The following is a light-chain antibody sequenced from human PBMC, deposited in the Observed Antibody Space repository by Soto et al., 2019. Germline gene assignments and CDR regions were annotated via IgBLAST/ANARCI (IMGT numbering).Light chain of an antibody. Sequence: EIVLTQSPGTLSLSPGERATLSCRASQSVSSSYLAWYQQKPGQAPRLLIYGASSRATGIPDRFSGSGSWTDFSLTTSRLQPEDFAVYYCQQYGSSPLTFGRGTKVDIK. CDR2: GAS. V-gene: IGKV3-20*01. CDR3: QQYGSSPLT. J-gene: IGKJ4*02. CDR1: QSVSSSY.